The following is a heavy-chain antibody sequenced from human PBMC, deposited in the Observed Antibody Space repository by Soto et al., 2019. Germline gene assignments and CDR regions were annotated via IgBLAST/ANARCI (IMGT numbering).Heavy chain of an antibody. CDR2: ISSSSCYT. D-gene: IGHD6-13*01. V-gene: IGHV3-11*06. CDR1: GFTFSDYY. J-gene: IGHJ4*02. CDR3: ARGPGYSSSWYLW. Sequence: GGSLRLSCAASGFTFSDYYMSWIRQAPGKGLEWVSYISSSSCYTNYADSVKGRFTISRDNAKNSLYLQMNSLRAEDTAVYYCARGPGYSSSWYLWWGQGTLVTVSS.